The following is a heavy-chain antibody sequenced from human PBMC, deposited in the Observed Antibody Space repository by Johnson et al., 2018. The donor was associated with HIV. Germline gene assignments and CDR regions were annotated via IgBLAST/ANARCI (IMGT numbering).Heavy chain of an antibody. CDR2: IWFDGSKK. D-gene: IGHD6-6*01. CDR1: GFTFSSYA. J-gene: IGHJ3*02. V-gene: IGHV3-33*08. Sequence: QVQLVESGGGVVQPGRSLRLSCAASGFTFSSYAMDWVRQAPGKGLEWVAFIWFDGSKKYYTDSVKGGFTISRDNYKNTLFMQMNSLRAEDTAVYYCWGYSTSSNAAFDIWGQGTMVTVSS. CDR3: WGYSTSSNAAFDI.